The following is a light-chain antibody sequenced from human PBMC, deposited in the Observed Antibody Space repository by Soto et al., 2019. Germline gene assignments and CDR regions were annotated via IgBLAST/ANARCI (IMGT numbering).Light chain of an antibody. J-gene: IGLJ1*01. V-gene: IGLV2-14*01. CDR1: SSDVGGYNY. CDR2: DVS. Sequence: QSVLPQPASVSGSPGRSITISCTGTSSDVGGYNYVSWYQQHPGKAPKLMIYDVSNRPSGVSNRFSGSKSGNTASLTISGLQAEDEADYYCSSYTSSSTLVYVFGTGTKVTVL. CDR3: SSYTSSSTLVYV.